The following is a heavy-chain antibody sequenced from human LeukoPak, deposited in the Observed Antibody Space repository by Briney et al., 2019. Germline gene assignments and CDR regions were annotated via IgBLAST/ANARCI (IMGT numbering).Heavy chain of an antibody. J-gene: IGHJ5*02. V-gene: IGHV3-23*01. CDR1: GFTFSIYA. CDR3: AKGWTAVGS. D-gene: IGHD1-26*01. CDR2: ISGGSEST. Sequence: PGGSLRLSCVASGFTFSIYAMTWVRQAPGKGLEWVSGISGGSESTYYADSVKGRFTISRDNSKNTLYMEMNNLRGADTAVYYCAKGWTAVGSWGQGTRVTLSS.